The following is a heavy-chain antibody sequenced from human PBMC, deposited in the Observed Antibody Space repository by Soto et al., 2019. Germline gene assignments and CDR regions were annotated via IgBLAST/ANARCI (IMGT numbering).Heavy chain of an antibody. CDR3: ARERGFSSGWYHLGNWFDP. CDR2: IYYSRST. V-gene: IGHV4-59*01. Sequence: SETLSLTCTVSGGSISSYYWSWIRQPPGKGLEWIGYIYYSRSTNYNPSLKSRVTISVDTSKNQFSLKLSSVTAADTAVYYCARERGFSSGWYHLGNWFDPWGQGTLVTVSS. J-gene: IGHJ5*02. CDR1: GGSISSYY. D-gene: IGHD6-19*01.